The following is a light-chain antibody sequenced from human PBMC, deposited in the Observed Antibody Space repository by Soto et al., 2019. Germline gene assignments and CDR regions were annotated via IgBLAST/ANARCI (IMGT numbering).Light chain of an antibody. J-gene: IGKJ3*01. Sequence: DIQLTQSPSFLSASVGDRVTITCRASQGISNHLAWYQQRPGKAPKVLIYAASSLQSGVPSRFSGSGSGTEFTFTISRLQPEDFATYYCQKLNSYPLTFGPGTKVDIK. CDR2: AAS. CDR3: QKLNSYPLT. V-gene: IGKV1-9*01. CDR1: QGISNH.